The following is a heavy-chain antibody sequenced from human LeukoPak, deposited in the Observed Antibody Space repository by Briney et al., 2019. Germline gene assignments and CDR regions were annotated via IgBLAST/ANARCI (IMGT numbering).Heavy chain of an antibody. CDR2: IYHSGYT. CDR1: GGSINSSSYY. J-gene: IGHJ4*02. V-gene: IGHV4-39*01. Sequence: SETLSLTCTVSGGSINSSSYYWGWIRQPPGEALDWFGSIYHSGYTYYNPSLKSRVTISVDTSKSQFSLKLSSVTAADTAVYYCARSSMFRGVTVDYWGQGTLVTVSS. D-gene: IGHD3-10*01. CDR3: ARSSMFRGVTVDY.